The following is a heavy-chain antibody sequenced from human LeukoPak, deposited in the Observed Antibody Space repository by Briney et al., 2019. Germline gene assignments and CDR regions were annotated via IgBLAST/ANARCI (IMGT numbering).Heavy chain of an antibody. CDR3: ARLDIAVVPAAIGDY. J-gene: IGHJ4*02. Sequence: ASVKVSCKASGYTFTGYYMHWVRQAPGQGLEWMGWINPNSGGTNYAQKFQGWVTMTRDTSISTAYMELSRLRSDDTAVYYCARLDIAVVPAAIGDYWGQGTLVTVSS. CDR1: GYTFTGYY. D-gene: IGHD2-2*03. V-gene: IGHV1-2*04. CDR2: INPNSGGT.